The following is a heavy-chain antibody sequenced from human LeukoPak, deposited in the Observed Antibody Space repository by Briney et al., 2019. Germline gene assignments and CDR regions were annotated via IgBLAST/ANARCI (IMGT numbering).Heavy chain of an antibody. Sequence: SETLSLTCTVSGGSISSYYWSWIRQPPGKGLEWFAYIYYSGSTNYNPPLKSRVTISVDTSKHQFSLKLSSVTAADTAVYYCARDLYSGYDWVGFNIWGQGTVVTVSS. J-gene: IGHJ3*02. CDR3: ARDLYSGYDWVGFNI. CDR2: IYYSGST. V-gene: IGHV4-59*01. CDR1: GGSISSYY. D-gene: IGHD5-12*01.